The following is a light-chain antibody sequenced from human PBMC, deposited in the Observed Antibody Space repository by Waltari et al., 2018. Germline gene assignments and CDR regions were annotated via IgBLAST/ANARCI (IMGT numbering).Light chain of an antibody. CDR1: NNDVGGYDL. J-gene: IGLJ2*01. Sequence: QSALTPPASVSGSPGQSITISCTGTNNDVGGYDLVSWYQQHPGKAPKLIIYEVHRRPSGVSNRFSGSKSGNTASLTISGLQAEDEAHYFCCSYVGVTTVLFGGGTTVAV. CDR2: EVH. V-gene: IGLV2-23*01. CDR3: CSYVGVTTVL.